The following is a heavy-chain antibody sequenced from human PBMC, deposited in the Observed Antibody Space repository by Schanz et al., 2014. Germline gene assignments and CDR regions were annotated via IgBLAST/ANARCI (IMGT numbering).Heavy chain of an antibody. J-gene: IGHJ4*02. D-gene: IGHD6-6*01. CDR3: GRGFSRSYIDF. V-gene: IGHV1-46*03. CDR1: GYTFVSYS. Sequence: QVQLVQSGAEVKKPGASVKVSCKASGYTFVSYSMHWVRQAPGQGLEWMGIINPSGGGTSYALRFQDRVTVTRDTSRSTVYMELSSLRSEDTAVYYCGRGFSRSYIDFWGQGILVTVSS. CDR2: INPSGGGT.